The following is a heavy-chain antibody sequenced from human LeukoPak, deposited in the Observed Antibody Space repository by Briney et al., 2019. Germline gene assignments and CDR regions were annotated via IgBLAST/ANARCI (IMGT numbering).Heavy chain of an antibody. V-gene: IGHV3-30*02. CDR3: AKDPSPYGSGSSPNWFDP. CDR2: IRYDGSNK. D-gene: IGHD3-10*01. CDR1: GFTFSSYG. J-gene: IGHJ5*02. Sequence: PGGSLRLSCAASGFTFSSYGMHWVRQAPGKGLEWVAFIRYDGSNKYYADSVKGRFTISRGNSKNTLYLQMNSLRAEDTAVYYCAKDPSPYGSGSSPNWFDPWGQGTLVTVSS.